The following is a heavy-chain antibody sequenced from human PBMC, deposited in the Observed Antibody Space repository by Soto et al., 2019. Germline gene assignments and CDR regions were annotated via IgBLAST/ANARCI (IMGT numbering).Heavy chain of an antibody. CDR2: VNPSGGST. CDR3: AREENCSDGICYSEYFQR. Sequence: QVQLVQSGAEVKKPGASVKVSCKASGYIFTAYSMHWVRQAPGQGLEWMGVVNPSGGSTNYAQKFQGRITMTRDTSTSTVYMDLSSLTCEDTAVYYCAREENCSDGICYSEYFQRWGQGTLVTVSS. V-gene: IGHV1-46*01. D-gene: IGHD2-15*01. CDR1: GYIFTAYS. J-gene: IGHJ1*01.